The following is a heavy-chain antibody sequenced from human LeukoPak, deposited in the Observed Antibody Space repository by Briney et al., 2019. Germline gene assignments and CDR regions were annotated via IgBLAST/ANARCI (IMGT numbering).Heavy chain of an antibody. D-gene: IGHD3-9*01. V-gene: IGHV4-39*07. CDR3: ARRPRSDWFHRHHVWFDP. J-gene: IGHJ5*02. Sequence: TSETLSLTCTVSSASIRSSNYYWGWIRQPPGKGLEWIGSIYYNGNTYYNPSLKSRVTISVDTSKNQFSLKLSSVTAADTAVYYCARRPRSDWFHRHHVWFDPWGQGTLVTVSS. CDR1: SASIRSSNYY. CDR2: IYYNGNT.